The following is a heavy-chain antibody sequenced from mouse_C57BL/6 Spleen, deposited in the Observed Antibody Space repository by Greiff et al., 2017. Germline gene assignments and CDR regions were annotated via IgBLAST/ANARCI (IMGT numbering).Heavy chain of an antibody. CDR2: ISDGGSYT. Sequence: EVQVVESGGGLVKPGGSLKLSCAASGFTFSSYAMSWVRQTPEKRLEWVATISDGGSYTYYPDNVKGRFTISRDNAKNNLYLQMSTLRSEDTAVYYCAREGNYAWFAYWGQGTLVTVSA. CDR3: AREGNYAWFAY. V-gene: IGHV5-4*01. D-gene: IGHD2-1*01. J-gene: IGHJ3*01. CDR1: GFTFSSYA.